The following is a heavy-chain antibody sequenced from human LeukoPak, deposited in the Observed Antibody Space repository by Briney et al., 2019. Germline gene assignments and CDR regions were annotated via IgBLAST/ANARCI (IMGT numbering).Heavy chain of an antibody. CDR2: IYPGDSDT. Sequence: GESLKISCKGSGYTFTNYWIGWVRQMPGKGLEFMGIIYPGDSDTRYSPSFQGQVTISVDKSINTAYLQWSSLKASDSAMYYCASRPVGSQPAAFDIWGQGTMVTVSS. V-gene: IGHV5-51*01. D-gene: IGHD1-14*01. J-gene: IGHJ3*02. CDR1: GYTFTNYW. CDR3: ASRPVGSQPAAFDI.